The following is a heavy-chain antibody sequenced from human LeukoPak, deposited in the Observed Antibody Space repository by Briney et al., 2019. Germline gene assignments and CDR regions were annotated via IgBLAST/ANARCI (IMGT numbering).Heavy chain of an antibody. Sequence: PGGSLKLSCAASGFIVSDNYMAWVRQAPGKGLEWVSIIYSGGSTYYGDSVKGRFTIFRDYSKNTLYLQTNSLRVEDTGVYYCATAIEQRLVPFFDYWGQGVLVTVSS. CDR3: ATAIEQRLVPFFDY. CDR2: IYSGGST. CDR1: GFIVSDNY. D-gene: IGHD6-13*01. J-gene: IGHJ4*02. V-gene: IGHV3-66*01.